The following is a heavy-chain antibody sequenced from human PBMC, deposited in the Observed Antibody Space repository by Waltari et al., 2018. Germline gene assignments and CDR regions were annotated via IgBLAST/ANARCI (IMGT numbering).Heavy chain of an antibody. CDR1: GFTVSSNY. CDR3: ARELSVGATGGLDY. CDR2: IYSGGST. V-gene: IGHV3-53*02. Sequence: EVQLVETGGGLIQPGGSLRLSCAASGFTVSSNYMSWVRQAPGKGLGWVSVIYSGGSTDYADSVKGRFTISRDNSKNTLYLQMNSLRAEDTAVYYCARELSVGATGGLDYWGQGTLVTVSS. D-gene: IGHD1-26*01. J-gene: IGHJ4*02.